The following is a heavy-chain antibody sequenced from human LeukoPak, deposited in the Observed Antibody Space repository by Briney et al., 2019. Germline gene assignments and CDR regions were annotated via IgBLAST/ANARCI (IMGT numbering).Heavy chain of an antibody. Sequence: SVKVSCKASGGTFSSYAISWVRQAPGQGLEWMGGIIPIFGTANYAQKFQGRVTITADESTSTAYMELSSLRSEDTAVYYCARGRFSSSWYGAFDIWGQGTMVTVSS. V-gene: IGHV1-69*13. CDR3: ARGRFSSSWYGAFDI. D-gene: IGHD6-13*01. J-gene: IGHJ3*02. CDR2: IIPIFGTA. CDR1: GGTFSSYA.